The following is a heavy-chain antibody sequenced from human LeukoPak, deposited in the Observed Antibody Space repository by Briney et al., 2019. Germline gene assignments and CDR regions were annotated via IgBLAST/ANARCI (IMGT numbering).Heavy chain of an antibody. Sequence: ASVKVSCKASGYTFTGYYMHWVRQAPGQGLEWMGWINPNSGGTNYAQKFQGRVTMTRDTSISTAYMELSRLRSDDTAVYYCARSGDYGDYPTVNYFDYWGQGTLVTVSS. CDR3: ARSGDYGDYPTVNYFDY. V-gene: IGHV1-2*02. J-gene: IGHJ4*02. CDR1: GYTFTGYY. CDR2: INPNSGGT. D-gene: IGHD4-17*01.